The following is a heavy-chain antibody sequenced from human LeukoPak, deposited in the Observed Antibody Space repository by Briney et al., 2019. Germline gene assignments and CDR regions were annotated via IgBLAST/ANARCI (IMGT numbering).Heavy chain of an antibody. Sequence: GGSLRLSCAASGFTFSSYGMHWVRQAPGKGLEWVAVIWYDGSTKYYVDSVKGRFTISRDNAKNSLYLQMNSLRAEDTAVYYCARGSPQGELFIYVAYPLDYWGQGTLVTVSS. D-gene: IGHD3-10*01. CDR1: GFTFSSYG. J-gene: IGHJ4*02. CDR2: IWYDGSTK. CDR3: ARGSPQGELFIYVAYPLDY. V-gene: IGHV3-33*01.